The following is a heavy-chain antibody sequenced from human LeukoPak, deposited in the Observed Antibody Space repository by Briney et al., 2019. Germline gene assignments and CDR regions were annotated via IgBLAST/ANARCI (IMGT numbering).Heavy chain of an antibody. Sequence: GGSLRLSCAASGFIFSTSWMSRVRQAPGKGLEWVANIKQDGSEKSYVDSVKGRFTISRDNAKNSLYLQMNSLRAEDTAVYYCARGRGDYWGQGTLVTVSS. CDR3: ARGRGDY. J-gene: IGHJ4*02. CDR2: IKQDGSEK. CDR1: GFIFSTSW. V-gene: IGHV3-7*01.